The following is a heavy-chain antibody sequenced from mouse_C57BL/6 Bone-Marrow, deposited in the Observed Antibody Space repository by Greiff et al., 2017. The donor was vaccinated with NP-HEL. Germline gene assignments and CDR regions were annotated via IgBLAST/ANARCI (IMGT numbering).Heavy chain of an antibody. CDR1: GYTFTSYW. D-gene: IGHD1-1*01. V-gene: IGHV1-64*01. CDR3: ARWYYGRGAY. CDR2: IHPNSGST. Sequence: QVQLQQPGAELVKPGASVKLSCKASGYTFTSYWMHWVKQRPGQGLEWIGMIHPNSGSTNYNEKFKSKATLTVDKSSSTAYMQLSSLTSEDSAVYYCARWYYGRGAYWGQGTLVTVSA. J-gene: IGHJ3*01.